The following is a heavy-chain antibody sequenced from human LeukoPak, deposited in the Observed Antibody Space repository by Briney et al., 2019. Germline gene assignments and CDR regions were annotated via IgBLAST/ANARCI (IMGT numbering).Heavy chain of an antibody. V-gene: IGHV3-21*01. J-gene: IGHJ4*02. CDR1: GFTFSSYS. D-gene: IGHD4-23*01. CDR3: ASNYGGNLYFNFG. CDR2: ISSSSSYI. Sequence: PGGSLRLSCAASGFTFSSYSMNWVRQAPGKGLEWVSSISSSSSYIYYADSVKGRFTISRDNAKNSLYLQMNSLRAEDTAVYYCASNYGGNLYFNFGGGQGTLVTVSS.